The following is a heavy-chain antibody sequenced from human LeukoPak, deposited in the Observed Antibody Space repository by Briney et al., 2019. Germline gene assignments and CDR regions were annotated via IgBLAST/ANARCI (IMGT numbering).Heavy chain of an antibody. CDR1: GGSFSGYY. CDR2: INHSGST. J-gene: IGHJ6*04. V-gene: IGHV4-34*01. D-gene: IGHD2-2*01. Sequence: SETLSLTCAVYGGSFSGYYWSWIRQPPGKGLEWIGEINHSGSTNYNPSLKRRVTISVDTSKNKFSLKLRSVTAPDTAVYYCARVRYCSSTSCPWGKGTTVTVCS. CDR3: ARVRYCSSTSCP.